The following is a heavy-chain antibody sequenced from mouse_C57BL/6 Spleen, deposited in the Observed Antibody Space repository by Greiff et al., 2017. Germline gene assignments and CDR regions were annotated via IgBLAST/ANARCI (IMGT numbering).Heavy chain of an antibody. CDR3: ARATGGGFDY. CDR2: IDPETGGT. Sequence: VQLQQSGAELVRPGASVTLSCKASGYTFTDYGMHWVKQTPVHGLEWIGAIDPETGGTAYNQKFKGKAILTADKSSSTAYMELRSLTSEDSAVYYCARATGGGFDYWGQGTTLTVSS. J-gene: IGHJ2*01. V-gene: IGHV1-15*01. CDR1: GYTFTDYG. D-gene: IGHD4-1*01.